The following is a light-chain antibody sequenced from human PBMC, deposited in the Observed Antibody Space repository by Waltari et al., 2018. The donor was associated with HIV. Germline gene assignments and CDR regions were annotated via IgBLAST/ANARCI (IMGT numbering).Light chain of an antibody. CDR2: GAS. J-gene: IGKJ2*01. Sequence: PGESATPSCRAIHHHDYKYLAWHQQKPGQAPRLLIYGASHRADGIPDTFSGSGSGTDFTLTITRLDPEDFALYFCQQYETSPYTFGQGTRLEIK. CDR1: HHHDYKY. CDR3: QQYETSPYT. V-gene: IGKV3-20*01.